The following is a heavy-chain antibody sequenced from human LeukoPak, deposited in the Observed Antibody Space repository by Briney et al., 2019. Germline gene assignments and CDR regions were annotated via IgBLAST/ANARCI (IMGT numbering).Heavy chain of an antibody. D-gene: IGHD4-11*01. V-gene: IGHV4-34*01. J-gene: IGHJ4*01. CDR2: INHSGST. CDR3: AGELSNYFYFDY. Sequence: SETLSLTCAVYGGSFSGYYWSWIRQPPGKGLEWIGEINHSGSTNYNPSLKSRVTISVDTSKNQFSLKLSSVTAADTAVYYCAGELSNYFYFDYWGHGTLVTVSS. CDR1: GGSFSGYY.